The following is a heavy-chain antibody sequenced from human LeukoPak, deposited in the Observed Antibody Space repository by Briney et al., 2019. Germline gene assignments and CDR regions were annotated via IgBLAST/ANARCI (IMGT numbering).Heavy chain of an antibody. CDR2: ISSSSSYI. D-gene: IGHD1-26*01. CDR3: ARDTPMGAPNY. Sequence: GGSLRLSCAASGFTFSSYSMYWVRQAPGKGLEWVSSISSSSSYIYYAVSVKGRFTISRDNAKNSLYLQMNSLRAEDTAVYYCARDTPMGAPNYWGQGTLVTASS. J-gene: IGHJ4*02. CDR1: GFTFSSYS. V-gene: IGHV3-21*01.